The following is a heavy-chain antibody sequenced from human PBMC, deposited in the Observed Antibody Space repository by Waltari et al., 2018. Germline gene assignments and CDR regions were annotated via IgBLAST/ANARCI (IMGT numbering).Heavy chain of an antibody. V-gene: IGHV3-23*01. CDR3: AKEGGYNAYDPIDF. J-gene: IGHJ4*02. D-gene: IGHD5-12*01. CDR1: GFTFSLYA. Sequence: EVQVLESGGGLVQPGGSRRLSCAASGFTFSLYAMRWVRQAPGKGLEWVSGITGSGSVTYYTDSVKARFTISRDNSKNTVYLQMNSLRAEDTAVYYCAKEGGYNAYDPIDFWGQGTLVTVSS. CDR2: ITGSGSVT.